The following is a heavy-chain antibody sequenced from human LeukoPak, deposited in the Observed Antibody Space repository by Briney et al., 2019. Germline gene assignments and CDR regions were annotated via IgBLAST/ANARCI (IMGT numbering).Heavy chain of an antibody. V-gene: IGHV4-39*01. Sequence: SETLSLTCTVSGGSISSSSYYWGWIRQPPGKGLEWIGSIYYSGSTYYNPSLKSRVTISVGTSKNQFSLKLSSVTAADTAVYYCARHGGSSGFFDYWGQGTLVTVSS. CDR1: GGSISSSSYY. J-gene: IGHJ4*02. CDR3: ARHGGSSGFFDY. D-gene: IGHD3-22*01. CDR2: IYYSGST.